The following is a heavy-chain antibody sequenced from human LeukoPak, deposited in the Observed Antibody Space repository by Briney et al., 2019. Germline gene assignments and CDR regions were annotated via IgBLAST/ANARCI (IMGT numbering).Heavy chain of an antibody. Sequence: ASVEVSCKASGYTFTIYDINWVRQAPGQGLEWMGWMNPKTGNTGYAQNFQGRVSMTSNTSITTAYMELSSLRSEDTAVYYCARGLGSPVGQWGQGTLVTVSS. D-gene: IGHD1-26*01. CDR3: ARGLGSPVGQ. CDR2: MNPKTGNT. V-gene: IGHV1-8*01. J-gene: IGHJ4*02. CDR1: GYTFTIYD.